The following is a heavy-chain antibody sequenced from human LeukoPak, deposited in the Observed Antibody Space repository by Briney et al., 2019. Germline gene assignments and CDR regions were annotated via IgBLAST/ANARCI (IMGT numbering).Heavy chain of an antibody. V-gene: IGHV4-34*01. CDR3: ASYDILTGYFDY. CDR2: INHSGST. J-gene: IGHJ4*02. D-gene: IGHD3-9*01. Sequence: SETLSLTCAVYGGSFSDYDWSWIRQPPGKGLEWIGEINHSGSTNYNPSLSSRVTMSVDTSKNQFSLKLSSVTAADTAVYYCASYDILTGYFDYWGQGTLVTVSS. CDR1: GGSFSDYD.